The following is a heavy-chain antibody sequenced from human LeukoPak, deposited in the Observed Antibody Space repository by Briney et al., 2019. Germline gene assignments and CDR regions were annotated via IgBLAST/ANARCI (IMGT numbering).Heavy chain of an antibody. CDR3: AKTEASSIAARDRFDY. D-gene: IGHD6-6*01. V-gene: IGHV3-23*01. Sequence: PGGSLRLSCAASGFTFSSYAMSWVRQAPGKGLEWASAISGSGGSTYYADSVKGRFTISRDNSKNTLYLQMNSLRAEDTAVYYCAKTEASSIAARDRFDYWGQGTLVTVSS. CDR1: GFTFSSYA. CDR2: ISGSGGST. J-gene: IGHJ4*02.